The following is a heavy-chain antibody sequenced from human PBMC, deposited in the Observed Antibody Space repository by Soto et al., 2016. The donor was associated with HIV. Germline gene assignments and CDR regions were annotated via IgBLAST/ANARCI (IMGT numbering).Heavy chain of an antibody. CDR1: GGSLSGYY. D-gene: IGHD2-21*02. J-gene: IGHJ4*02. V-gene: IGHV4-34*01. CDR3: VRLASGLVTSPFDS. Sequence: QVRLHQWGAGMVKPSETLSLTCAVYGGSLSGYYWTWIRQSPGKELEWIGELNDRGIVNYNPSLKRRLTITMESTKNQFFLKLRSVTAADAATYYCVRLASGLVTSPFDSWGQGTLITISS. CDR2: LNDRGIV.